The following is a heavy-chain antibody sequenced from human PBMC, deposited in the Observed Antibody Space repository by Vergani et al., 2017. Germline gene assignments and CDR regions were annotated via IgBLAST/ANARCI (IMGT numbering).Heavy chain of an antibody. Sequence: QVQLQESGPGLVKPSQTLSLTCTVSGGSISSGGYYWSWIRQHPGNALEWIGYIYDSGSTYYNPSLKSRVTISVDTSKNQFSLKLSSVTAADTAVYYCARPRIASLSGAFDIWGQGTMVTVSS. CDR2: IYDSGST. CDR3: ARPRIASLSGAFDI. CDR1: GGSISSGGYY. V-gene: IGHV4-31*03. J-gene: IGHJ3*02. D-gene: IGHD6-6*01.